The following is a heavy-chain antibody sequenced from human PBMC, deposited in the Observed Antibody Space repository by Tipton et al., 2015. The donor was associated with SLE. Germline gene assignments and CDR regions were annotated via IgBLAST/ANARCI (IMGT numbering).Heavy chain of an antibody. CDR2: IYFSGST. J-gene: IGHJ4*02. V-gene: IGHV4-59*12. D-gene: IGHD5-12*01. Sequence: TLSLTCTVSGGSIFSSYWSWIRQPPGKGLEWIGCIYFSGSTNYNPSLRSRVTMSVDSSNSQFSLKLNSVTAADTAVYYCARRHYSGPFDSWGQGTLVTVSS. CDR3: ARRHYSGPFDS. CDR1: GGSIFSSY.